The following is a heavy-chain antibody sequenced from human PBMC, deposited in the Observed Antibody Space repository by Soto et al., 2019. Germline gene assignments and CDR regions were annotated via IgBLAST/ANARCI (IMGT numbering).Heavy chain of an antibody. CDR2: IWYDGSNK. Sequence: QVQLVESGGGVVQPGRSLKLSCAASGFTFSSYGMHWVRQAPGKGLEWVALIWYDGSNKYYGDSVKGRFTISRDNSKNTLYLQMNSLRAEDTAVYYCATLVGTTNYYSDHWGQGTLVTVSS. CDR1: GFTFSSYG. J-gene: IGHJ4*02. D-gene: IGHD2-2*01. V-gene: IGHV3-33*01. CDR3: ATLVGTTNYYSDH.